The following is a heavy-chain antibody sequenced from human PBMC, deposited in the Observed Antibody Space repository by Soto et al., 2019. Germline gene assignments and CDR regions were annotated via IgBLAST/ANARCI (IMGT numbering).Heavy chain of an antibody. CDR1: GGSISSHY. V-gene: IGHV4-59*11. J-gene: IGHJ2*01. D-gene: IGHD3-3*01. CDR2: IHYSGST. CDR3: AGFFGYCDDFWWFIAL. Sequence: LSLTCTVSGGSISSHYWSWIRQPPGKGLEWIGYIHYSGSTKYNPSLKSRVTISVDTSKNQFSLRLSSVTAADTAVYYCAGFFGYCDDFWWFIALWGRGSLVLVSS.